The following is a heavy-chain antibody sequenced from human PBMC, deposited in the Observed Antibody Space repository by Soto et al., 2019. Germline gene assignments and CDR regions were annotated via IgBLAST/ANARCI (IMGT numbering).Heavy chain of an antibody. J-gene: IGHJ4*02. D-gene: IGHD6-19*01. CDR2: VFHTGTT. CDR1: GDSVSSPYY. V-gene: IGHV4-4*02. CDR3: ARSAGWYAVHS. Sequence: QVQLQESGPGLVKPSGTLSLTCAVSGDSVSSPYYWGWVRQPPGKGLEWIGEVFHTGTTSYNPSLRGRVTISMDKSINQFSLDLSSVTAADTAVYYCARSAGWYAVHSWGPGTLVIVSS.